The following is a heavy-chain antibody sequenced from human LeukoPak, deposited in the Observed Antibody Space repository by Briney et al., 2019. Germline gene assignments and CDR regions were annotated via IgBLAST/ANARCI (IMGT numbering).Heavy chain of an antibody. V-gene: IGHV4-34*01. CDR1: GGSFSGYY. J-gene: IGHJ6*02. D-gene: IGHD4-4*01. CDR3: AGVTTTYYYYYGMDV. Sequence: SETLSLTCAVYGGSFSGYYWSWIRQPPGKGLEWIGEINHSGSTNYNPSLKSRITISVDTSKNQFSLKLSSVTAADTAVYYCAGVTTTYYYYYGMDVWGQGTTVTVSS. CDR2: INHSGST.